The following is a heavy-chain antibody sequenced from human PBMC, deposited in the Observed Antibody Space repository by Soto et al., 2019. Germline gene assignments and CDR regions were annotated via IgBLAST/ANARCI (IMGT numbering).Heavy chain of an antibody. J-gene: IGHJ5*02. V-gene: IGHV1-18*01. CDR2: IRGYDGNT. Sequence: QVQLMQSGAEVKKPGASVKVSCKISGYTFTSFGITWVRQAPGLGLEWMGCIRGYDGNTNYAQKFQGRVTVTTDTSTSTAYMELRSLRFDDTAVYYCARGGNHIEVAGPTRWVDPWGQGTLVTVSS. D-gene: IGHD6-19*01. CDR3: ARGGNHIEVAGPTRWVDP. CDR1: GYTFTSFG.